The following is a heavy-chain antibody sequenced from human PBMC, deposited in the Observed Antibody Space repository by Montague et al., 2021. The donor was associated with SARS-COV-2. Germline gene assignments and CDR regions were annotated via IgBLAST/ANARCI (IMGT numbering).Heavy chain of an antibody. CDR2: IYYSGST. D-gene: IGHD2-15*01. CDR3: ARVKSSSLHKGASDI. J-gene: IGHJ3*02. V-gene: IGHV4-39*01. Sequence: SETLSLTCTVSGGSISSNSYYWGWIRQSPGKGLEWIGSIYYSGSTYYXPSLRSRVTISVDTSQNQFSLRVYSVTAADTAVYYCARVKSSSLHKGASDIWGQGTMVTVSS. CDR1: GGSISSNSYY.